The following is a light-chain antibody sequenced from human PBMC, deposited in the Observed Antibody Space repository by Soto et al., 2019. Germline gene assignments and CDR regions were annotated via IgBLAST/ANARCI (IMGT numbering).Light chain of an antibody. CDR2: EVS. CDR3: SSYTSSSPYV. V-gene: IGLV2-14*01. CDR1: SSDVGGYNY. Sequence: QSVLTQPASVSGSPGQSITISCTGTSSDVGGYNYVFWHQQHPGKAPKLMIYEVSNRPSGVSNRFSGSKSGNTASLTISGLQAEDEADYYCSSYTSSSPYVFGTGTKVTVL. J-gene: IGLJ1*01.